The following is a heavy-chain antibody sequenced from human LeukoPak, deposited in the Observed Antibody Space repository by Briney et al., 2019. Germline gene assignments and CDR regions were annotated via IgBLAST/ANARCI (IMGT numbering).Heavy chain of an antibody. CDR1: GFTFSNYW. Sequence: GGSLRLSCAASGFTFSNYWMGWLRQAPGKGLDWVANIKQDGSEKYYLDSGKGRFTISRDNAKNSLYLQMNSLRAEDTAVYYCAKLVVVTATQWYFDLWGRGTLVTDSS. CDR2: IKQDGSEK. CDR3: AKLVVVTATQWYFDL. D-gene: IGHD2-15*01. J-gene: IGHJ2*01. V-gene: IGHV3-7*03.